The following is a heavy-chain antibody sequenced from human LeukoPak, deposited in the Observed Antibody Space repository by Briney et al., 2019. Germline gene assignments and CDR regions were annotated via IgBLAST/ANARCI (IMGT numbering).Heavy chain of an antibody. V-gene: IGHV4-59*08. J-gene: IGHJ4*02. D-gene: IGHD2-15*01. Sequence: PSETLSLTCTVSGGSISSYYWSWIRQPPGKGLEWIGYIYYSGSTNYNPSLKSRVTISVDTSKNQFSPKLSSVTAADTAVYYCASLSVVAATSDYWGQGTLVTVSS. CDR1: GGSISSYY. CDR2: IYYSGST. CDR3: ASLSVVAATSDY.